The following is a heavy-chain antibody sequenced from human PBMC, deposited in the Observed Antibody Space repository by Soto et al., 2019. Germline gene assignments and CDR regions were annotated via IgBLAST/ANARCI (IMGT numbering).Heavy chain of an antibody. J-gene: IGHJ4*02. CDR1: GYTFTSYA. CDR2: INAGNGNT. D-gene: IGHD3-10*01. CDR3: ARDRSLARFGLWEFDY. Sequence: QVQLVQSGAEVKKPGASVKVSCKASGYTFTSYAMHWVRQAPGQRLEWMGWINAGNGNTKYSQKFQGRVTITSDTSASTAYMELSSLRSEDTAVYYCARDRSLARFGLWEFDYWGQGTLVTVSS. V-gene: IGHV1-3*01.